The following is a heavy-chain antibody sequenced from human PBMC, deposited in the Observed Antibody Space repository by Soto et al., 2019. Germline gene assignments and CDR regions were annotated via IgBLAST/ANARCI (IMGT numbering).Heavy chain of an antibody. CDR2: IYPGDSDT. Sequence: PGESLKISCKGSGYSFTSYWIGWVRQMPGKGLEWMGIIYPGDSDTRYSPSFQGQVTISADKSISTAYLQWSSLKASDTAMYYCARLPTGDDSSSGPRVGDLDIWGQGTMVTVSS. J-gene: IGHJ3*02. CDR1: GYSFTSYW. V-gene: IGHV5-51*01. D-gene: IGHD6-6*01. CDR3: ARLPTGDDSSSGPRVGDLDI.